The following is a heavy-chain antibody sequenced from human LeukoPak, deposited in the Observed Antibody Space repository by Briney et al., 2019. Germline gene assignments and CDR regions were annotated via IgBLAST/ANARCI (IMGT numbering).Heavy chain of an antibody. CDR3: AKSGPAAPLRAPKDY. CDR2: ISGSGGST. V-gene: IGHV3-23*01. J-gene: IGHJ4*02. D-gene: IGHD2-2*01. Sequence: GGSLRLSCAASRFTLSTYWMSWVRQAPGKGLEWVSAISGSGGSTYYADSVKGRFTISRDNSKNTLYLQMNSLRAEDTAVYYCAKSGPAAPLRAPKDYWGQGTLVTVSS. CDR1: RFTLSTYW.